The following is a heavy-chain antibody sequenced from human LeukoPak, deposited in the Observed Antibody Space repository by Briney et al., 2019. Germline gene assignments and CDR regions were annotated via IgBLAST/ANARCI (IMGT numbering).Heavy chain of an antibody. CDR2: INTNTGNP. V-gene: IGHV7-4-1*02. CDR3: ARDQRYSSSWYANGLRDAFDI. CDR1: GGTFSSYA. Sequence: ASVKVSCKASGGTFSSYAISWVRQAPGQGLEWMGWINTNTGNPTYAQGFTGRFVFSLDTSVSTAYLQIISLKAEDTAVYYCARDQRYSSSWYANGLRDAFDIWGQGTMVTVSS. D-gene: IGHD6-13*01. J-gene: IGHJ3*02.